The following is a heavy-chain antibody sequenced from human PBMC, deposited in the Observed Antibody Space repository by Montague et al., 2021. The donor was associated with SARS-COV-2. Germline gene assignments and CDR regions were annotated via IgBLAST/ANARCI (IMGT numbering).Heavy chain of an antibody. Sequence: SLRLSCAASGFTFGDYAMHWVRQAPGKGPEWVSGITWDSGTIDYADSVKGRFTISRDNAKNSLYLQMNSLRVEDTALYYCARRLDYWDSSGQRRHFDYWGQGTLVTVSS. CDR1: GFTFGDYA. V-gene: IGHV3-9*01. D-gene: IGHD3-22*01. CDR3: ARRLDYWDSSGQRRHFDY. CDR2: ITWDSGTI. J-gene: IGHJ4*02.